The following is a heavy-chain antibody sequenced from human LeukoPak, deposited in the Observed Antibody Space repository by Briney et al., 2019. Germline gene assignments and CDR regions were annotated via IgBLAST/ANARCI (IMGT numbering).Heavy chain of an antibody. CDR2: ISAYNGNT. CDR1: GYTFTSYG. Sequence: ASVKVSCKASGYTFTSYGISWVRQAPGQGLEWMGWISAYNGNTNYAQKLQGRVTMTTDTSTSTAYLELRSLGPDDTAVYYCARARSSWSSFDYWGQGTLVTVSS. J-gene: IGHJ4*02. V-gene: IGHV1-18*01. CDR3: ARARSSWSSFDY. D-gene: IGHD6-13*01.